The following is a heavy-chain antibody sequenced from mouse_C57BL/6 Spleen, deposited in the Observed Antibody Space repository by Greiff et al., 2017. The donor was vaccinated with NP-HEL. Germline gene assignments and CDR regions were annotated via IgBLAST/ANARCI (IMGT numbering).Heavy chain of an antibody. CDR2: IDPNSGGT. D-gene: IGHD2-3*01. CDR3: ARRGDGYYVIGYAMDY. CDR1: GYTFTSYW. Sequence: QVQLQQSGAELVKPGASVKLSCKASGYTFTSYWMHWVKQRPGRGLEWIGRIDPNSGGTKYNEKFKSKATLTVDKPSSTAYMQLSSLTSEDSAVYYCARRGDGYYVIGYAMDYWGQGTSVTVSS. V-gene: IGHV1-62-3*01. J-gene: IGHJ4*01.